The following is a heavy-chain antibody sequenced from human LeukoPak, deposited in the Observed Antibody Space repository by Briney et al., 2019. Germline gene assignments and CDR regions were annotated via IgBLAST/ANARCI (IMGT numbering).Heavy chain of an antibody. CDR3: ARHQGVGYCSSTSCHPFDY. V-gene: IGHV5-51*01. CDR1: GYSFTSYW. Sequence: GESLKISCKGSGYSFTSYWIGWVRQMPGKGLEWMGIIYPGDSDTRYSPSFQGQVTISADKSISTAYLQWSSLEASDTAMYYCARHQGVGYCSSTSCHPFDYWGQGTLVTVSS. J-gene: IGHJ4*02. D-gene: IGHD2-2*01. CDR2: IYPGDSDT.